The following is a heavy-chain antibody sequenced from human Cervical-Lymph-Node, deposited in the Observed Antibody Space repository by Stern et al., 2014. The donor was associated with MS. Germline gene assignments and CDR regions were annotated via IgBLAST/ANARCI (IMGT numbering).Heavy chain of an antibody. V-gene: IGHV3-11*01. CDR2: ISDSDTTR. CDR3: ARSSPGTYGRHFDS. Sequence: QVQLVESGGGLVKPGGSLRLSCAASGFTFSDYYMSWIRQAPGKGLDCISYISDSDTTRYYADSVKGRFTISRDNAKNSLYLQMNSLRAEDTAVYYCARSSPGTYGRHFDSWGQGTLVTVSS. CDR1: GFTFSDYY. J-gene: IGHJ4*02. D-gene: IGHD1-26*01.